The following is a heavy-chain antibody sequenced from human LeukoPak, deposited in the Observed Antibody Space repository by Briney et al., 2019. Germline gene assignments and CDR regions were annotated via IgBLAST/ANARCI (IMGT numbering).Heavy chain of an antibody. V-gene: IGHV3-7*01. CDR3: SRDRRYWGYYYNLDV. D-gene: IGHD2-15*01. J-gene: IGHJ6*03. CDR1: GFTFSSYW. Sequence: PGGSLRLSCAASGFTFSSYWMSWVRQAPGKGLEWVANIKQDGSEKYYVDSVKGRFTISRDDAKKSLYLQMKSLRVEDTAVYYCSRDRRYWGYYYNLDVWGKGTTVTVSS. CDR2: IKQDGSEK.